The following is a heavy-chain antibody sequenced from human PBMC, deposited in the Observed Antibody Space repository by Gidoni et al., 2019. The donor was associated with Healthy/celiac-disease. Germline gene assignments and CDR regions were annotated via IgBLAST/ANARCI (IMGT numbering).Heavy chain of an antibody. CDR2: INPNSGST. D-gene: IGHD6-19*01. CDR3: ARVESSGWKLGWYYFDY. CDR1: GYTFTGYY. Sequence: QVQLVQSGAEVKKPGASVKVSCKASGYTFTGYYMHWVRQAPGQGLEWMGWINPNSGSTNYAQKFQGRVTMTRDTSISTAYMELSRLRSDDTAVYYCARVESSGWKLGWYYFDYWGQGTLVTVSS. V-gene: IGHV1-2*02. J-gene: IGHJ4*02.